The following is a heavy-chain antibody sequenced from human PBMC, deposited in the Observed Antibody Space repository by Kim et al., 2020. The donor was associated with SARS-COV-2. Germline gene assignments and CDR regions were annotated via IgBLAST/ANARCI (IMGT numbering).Heavy chain of an antibody. CDR3: YLFGIGSDSSSWGLSDYYYYMDV. V-gene: IGHV4-39*01. CDR2: IYYSGST. Sequence: SETLSLTCTVSGGSISSSSYYWGWIRQPPGKGLEWIGSIYYSGSTYYNPSLKSRVTISVDTSKNQFSLKLSSVTAADTAVYYCYLFGIGSDSSSWGLSDYYYYMDVWGKGTTVTVSS. D-gene: IGHD6-13*01. J-gene: IGHJ6*03. CDR1: GGSISSSSYY.